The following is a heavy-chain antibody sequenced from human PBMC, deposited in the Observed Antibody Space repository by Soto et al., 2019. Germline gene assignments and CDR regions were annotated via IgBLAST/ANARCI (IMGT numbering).Heavy chain of an antibody. CDR1: GFTFSSYA. D-gene: IGHD3-22*01. Sequence: PGGSLRLSCAASGFTFSSYAMSWVRQTPGKGLEWVSAISGSGGSTYYADSVKGRFTISRDNSKNTLYLQMNSLRAEDTAVYYCAKGPEVTMIALRRRDYWGQGTLVTVSS. J-gene: IGHJ4*02. CDR2: ISGSGGST. CDR3: AKGPEVTMIALRRRDY. V-gene: IGHV3-23*01.